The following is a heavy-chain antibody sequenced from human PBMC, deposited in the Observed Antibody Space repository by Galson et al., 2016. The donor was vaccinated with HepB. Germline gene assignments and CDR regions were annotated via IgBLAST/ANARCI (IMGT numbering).Heavy chain of an antibody. J-gene: IGHJ4*02. CDR2: GNNDGSDT. CDR3: SKGARGYLDY. V-gene: IGHV3-74*01. Sequence: SLRLSCAASGFTFSTSWMHWVRQAPGEGLVWVSIGNNDGSDTRYADSVKGRFTISRDNAKNTLFRQMNSLRVEDTAVYYWSKGARGYLDYWGQGTLVTVSS. CDR1: GFTFSTSW.